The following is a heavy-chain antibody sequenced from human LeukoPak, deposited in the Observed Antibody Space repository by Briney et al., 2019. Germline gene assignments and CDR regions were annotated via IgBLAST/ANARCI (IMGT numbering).Heavy chain of an antibody. CDR2: VYFTGNT. CDR1: GGSVGTYY. Sequence: SETLSLTCNISGGSVGTYYWSWIRQPPGKGLEWIGYVYFTGNTNYNPSLKSQLAISMDTSKNLLSLTLSSVTAAVTAVYFCATLSVRLLTLDVWGQGTTVTVSS. J-gene: IGHJ6*02. D-gene: IGHD2-21*02. V-gene: IGHV4-59*02. CDR3: ATLSVRLLTLDV.